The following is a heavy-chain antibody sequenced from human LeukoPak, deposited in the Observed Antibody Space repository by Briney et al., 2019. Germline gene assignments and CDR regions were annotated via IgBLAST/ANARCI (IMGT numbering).Heavy chain of an antibody. V-gene: IGHV3-74*01. Sequence: GGSLILSCAASGFTFSSYSMNWVRQAPGKGLEWVSLIKGDGSSTTYADSVKGRFTISRDNSKNTLYLQMSSLRAEDTAVYYCVKDRAYSYGYDYFDYWGQGTLVTVSS. CDR2: IKGDGSST. D-gene: IGHD5-18*01. CDR3: VKDRAYSYGYDYFDY. CDR1: GFTFSSYS. J-gene: IGHJ4*02.